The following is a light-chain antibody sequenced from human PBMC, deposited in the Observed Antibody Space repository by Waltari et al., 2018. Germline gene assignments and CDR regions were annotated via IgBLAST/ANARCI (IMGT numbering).Light chain of an antibody. J-gene: IGKJ1*01. Sequence: DIVLTQSPGTLYLSPGERTTLFCRASQSVGRTLAWYQQKPGQAPRLLIYGTSSRSTYIPDRFSGSGSATDFSLTINRLEPEDFAVYYCQHYVRLPATFGQGTKVEIK. CDR3: QHYVRLPAT. V-gene: IGKV3-20*01. CDR2: GTS. CDR1: QSVGRT.